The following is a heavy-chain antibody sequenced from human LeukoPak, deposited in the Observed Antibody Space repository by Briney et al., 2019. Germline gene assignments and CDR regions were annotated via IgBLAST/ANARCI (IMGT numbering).Heavy chain of an antibody. V-gene: IGHV1-46*01. D-gene: IGHD6-13*01. J-gene: IGHJ4*02. CDR1: GYTLTIYY. CDR3: AREYTTSSGNSFDF. Sequence: ASVKVSCKTSGYTLTIYYLHWVRQAPGQGLEWMGMIKPDAGSTSYAQKFQGRITMTMDTSTSTVYMELSSLRSEDTAIYYCAREYTTSSGNSFDFWGQGTLVSVSS. CDR2: IKPDAGST.